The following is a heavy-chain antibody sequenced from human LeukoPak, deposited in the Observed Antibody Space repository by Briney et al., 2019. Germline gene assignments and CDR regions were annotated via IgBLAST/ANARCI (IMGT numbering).Heavy chain of an antibody. V-gene: IGHV3-23*01. J-gene: IGHJ4*02. CDR1: GFTFNTYT. CDR2: ISGTGLST. D-gene: IGHD3-10*01. Sequence: GGSLRLSCAASGFTFNTYTMNWVRQAPGKGLEWVSGISGTGLSTYYADSVRGRFTISRDNPENTLYLQMSSLRVDDTAVYYCAKEGSRWGQGTLVSVSS. CDR3: AKEGSR.